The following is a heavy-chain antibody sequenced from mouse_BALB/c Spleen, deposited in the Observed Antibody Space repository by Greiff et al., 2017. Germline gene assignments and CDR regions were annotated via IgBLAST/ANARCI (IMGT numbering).Heavy chain of an antibody. Sequence: VQLQQSGAELAKPGASVKMSCKASGYTFTSYWMHWVKQRPGQGLEWIGYINPSTGYTEYNQKFKDKATLTADKSSSTAYMQLSSLTSEDSAVYYCARYDYLYYFDYWGQGTTLTVSS. CDR3: ARYDYLYYFDY. CDR2: INPSTGYT. J-gene: IGHJ2*01. V-gene: IGHV1-7*01. CDR1: GYTFTSYW. D-gene: IGHD2-4*01.